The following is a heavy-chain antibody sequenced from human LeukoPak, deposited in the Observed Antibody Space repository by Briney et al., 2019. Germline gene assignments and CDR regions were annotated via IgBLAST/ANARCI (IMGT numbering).Heavy chain of an antibody. Sequence: QSSETLSLTCAVYGGSFSGYYWSWIRQPPGKGLEWIGEINHSGSTNYNPSLKSRVTISVDTSKNQFSLKLSSVTAADTAVYYCARGTPHDYGFGAFDIWGQGTMVTVSS. V-gene: IGHV4-34*01. CDR1: GGSFSGYY. D-gene: IGHD4-17*01. J-gene: IGHJ3*02. CDR2: INHSGST. CDR3: ARGTPHDYGFGAFDI.